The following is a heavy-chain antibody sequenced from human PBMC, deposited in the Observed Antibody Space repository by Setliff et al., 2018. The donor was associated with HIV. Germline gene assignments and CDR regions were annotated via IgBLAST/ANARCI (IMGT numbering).Heavy chain of an antibody. J-gene: IGHJ4*02. CDR2: ISSYNGNT. Sequence: ASVKVSCKASGYTFSNYGINWVRQAPGLGLEWMGWISSYNGNTNYAQKFQDRVTLTTDTSAGTAYMEVRRLRSDDTAVYYCAREGVAADDDEWYFFDHWGQGTLVTVSS. CDR3: AREGVAADDDEWYFFDH. V-gene: IGHV1-18*01. D-gene: IGHD6-13*01. CDR1: GYTFSNYG.